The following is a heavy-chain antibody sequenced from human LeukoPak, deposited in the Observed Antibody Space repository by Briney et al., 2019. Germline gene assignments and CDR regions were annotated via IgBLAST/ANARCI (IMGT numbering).Heavy chain of an antibody. CDR1: GYTSTSYD. D-gene: IGHD2-2*02. J-gene: IGHJ6*03. Sequence: ASVKVSCTASGYTSTSYDISWVRQATGQGLEWMGWINPNSGNTGYAQKFQGRVTITRNSSISTAYMEVSSLRSEDTAVYYCARVGCSDISCYTYYSYFWHLGAKENTVTVSS. V-gene: IGHV1-8*01. CDR2: INPNSGNT. CDR3: ARVGCSDISCYTYYSYFWHL.